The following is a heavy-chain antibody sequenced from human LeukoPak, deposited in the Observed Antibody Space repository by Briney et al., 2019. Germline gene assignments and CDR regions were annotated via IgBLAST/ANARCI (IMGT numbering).Heavy chain of an antibody. J-gene: IGHJ4*02. V-gene: IGHV4-30-4*01. CDR2: IYYSGST. Sequence: SETLSLTCTVSGGSISSCDYYWSWIRHPPGKGLEWIGYIYYSGSTYYNPSLKSRVTISVDTSKNQFSLKLNSVTAADTAVYYCARTGGTIDYWGQGTLVTVSS. CDR3: ARTGGTIDY. D-gene: IGHD2-8*02. CDR1: GGSISSCDYY.